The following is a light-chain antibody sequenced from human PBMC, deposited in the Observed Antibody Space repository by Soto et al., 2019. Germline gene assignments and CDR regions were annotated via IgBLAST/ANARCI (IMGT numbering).Light chain of an antibody. V-gene: IGKV3-15*01. CDR3: QQYNNWPPWT. CDR1: QSISTN. Sequence: EIVLTQSPATLSVSPGARATLSCRASQSISTNLAWYQQKPGQAPRLLIYGPSTRAPGIPARFSGSGSGTEFTLTISSLQSEDFAIYYCQQYNNWPPWTFGKGTKVEV. J-gene: IGKJ1*01. CDR2: GPS.